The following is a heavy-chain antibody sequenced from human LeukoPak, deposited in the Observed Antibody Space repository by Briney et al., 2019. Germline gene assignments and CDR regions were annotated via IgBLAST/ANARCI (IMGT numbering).Heavy chain of an antibody. CDR2: SGSGGDI. D-gene: IGHD1-26*01. Sequence: GSLRPSCVASGFTFSNYAMNWVRQAPGKGLEWVSLSGSGGDIYYVDSVKGRFTISRDNSKNTLYLQMNSLRAEDTAVYYCAKARGGTYQTYFFDYWGQGTLVTVSS. CDR3: AKARGGTYQTYFFDY. J-gene: IGHJ4*02. V-gene: IGHV3-23*01. CDR1: GFTFSNYA.